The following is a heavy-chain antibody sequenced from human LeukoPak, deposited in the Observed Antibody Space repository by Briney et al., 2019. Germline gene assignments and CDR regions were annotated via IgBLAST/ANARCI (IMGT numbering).Heavy chain of an antibody. J-gene: IGHJ6*02. Sequence: GGSLRLSCAASGFTFSDHYMDWVRQAPGKGLEWVGRTRNKANSYTTEYAASVKGRFTISRDDSKNLLYLQMNSLKTEDTAVYYCARGPLYYYYGMDVWGQGTTVTVSS. V-gene: IGHV3-72*01. CDR3: ARGPLYYYYGMDV. CDR2: TRNKANSYTT. CDR1: GFTFSDHY.